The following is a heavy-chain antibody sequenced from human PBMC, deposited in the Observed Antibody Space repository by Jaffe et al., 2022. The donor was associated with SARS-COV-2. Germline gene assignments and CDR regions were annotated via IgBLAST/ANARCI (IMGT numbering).Heavy chain of an antibody. Sequence: QLQLQESGPGLVKPSETLSLTCTVSGGSISSSSHYWGWIRQPPGKGLEWIGTLYYSGTNYYSPSLKSRVTISEDMSKNQFSLKLNSVTAADTAVYYCVKVSSTWHPDHFDHWGQGTLVTVSS. J-gene: IGHJ4*02. CDR2: LYYSGTN. V-gene: IGHV4-39*01. CDR1: GGSISSSSHY. CDR3: VKVSSTWHPDHFDH. D-gene: IGHD6-13*01.